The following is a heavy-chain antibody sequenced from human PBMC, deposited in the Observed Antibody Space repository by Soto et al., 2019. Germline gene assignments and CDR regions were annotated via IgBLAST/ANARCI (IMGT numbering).Heavy chain of an antibody. CDR2: ITTYNGNT. V-gene: IGHV1-18*01. CDR1: GYTFISYG. J-gene: IGHJ4*02. Sequence: QVQLVQSGAAVKKPGASVKVSCKASGYTFISYGISWVRQAHGQGLEWMGWITTYNGNTNYAKKLQGRDNMTTDISTSTAYMELSSLRSEDTAVYYCARRISGNLDYWGQGTLDSVA. D-gene: IGHD1-20*01. CDR3: ARRISGNLDY.